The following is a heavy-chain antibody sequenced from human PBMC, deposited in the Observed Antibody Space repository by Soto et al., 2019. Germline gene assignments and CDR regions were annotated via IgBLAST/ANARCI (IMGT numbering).Heavy chain of an antibody. V-gene: IGHV4-59*01. D-gene: IGHD4-17*01. CDR1: GGSISSYY. CDR3: ARGPDYGDYYFDY. J-gene: IGHJ4*02. CDR2: IYYSGST. Sequence: SETLSLTCTVSGGSISSYYWSWIRQPPGEGLEWIGYIYYSGSTNYNPSLKSRVTISVDTSKNQFSLKLSSVTAADTAVYYCARGPDYGDYYFDYWGQGTLVTVSS.